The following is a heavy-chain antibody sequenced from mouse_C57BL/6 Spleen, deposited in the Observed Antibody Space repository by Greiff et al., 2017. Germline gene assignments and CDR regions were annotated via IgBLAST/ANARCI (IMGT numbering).Heavy chain of an antibody. CDR1: GYTFTSYW. V-gene: IGHV1-69*01. D-gene: IGHD2-12*01. Sequence: QVQLKQPGAELVMPGASVKLSCKASGYTFTSYWMHWVKQRPGQGLEWIGEIDPSDSYTNYNQKFKGKSTLTVDKSSSTAYMQLSSLTSEDSAVYYCARDYSGDYWGQGTTLTVSS. J-gene: IGHJ2*01. CDR2: IDPSDSYT. CDR3: ARDYSGDY.